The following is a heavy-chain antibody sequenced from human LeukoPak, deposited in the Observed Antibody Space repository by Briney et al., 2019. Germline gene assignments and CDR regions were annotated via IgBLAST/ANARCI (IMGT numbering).Heavy chain of an antibody. CDR3: AKATGTLGN. J-gene: IGHJ4*02. CDR2: ISYDGSNK. V-gene: IGHV3-30*04. Sequence: GGSLRLSCAASGFTFSSYAMHWVRQAPGKGLEWVAVISYDGSNKYYADSVKGRFTISRDNSKNTLYLQMNSLTAEDTAIYYCAKATGTLGNWGQGTLVTVSS. CDR1: GFTFSSYA. D-gene: IGHD1-1*01.